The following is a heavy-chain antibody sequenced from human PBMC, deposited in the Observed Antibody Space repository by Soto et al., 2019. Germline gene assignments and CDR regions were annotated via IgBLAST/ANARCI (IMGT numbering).Heavy chain of an antibody. CDR1: GGPISSYY. CDR3: ARGSSGWPPRLDY. D-gene: IGHD6-19*01. Sequence: QVQLQESGPGLVKPSETLSLNCTVSGGPISSYYWSWIRQSPGKGLEWIGYIYYSGSTNYNPSLNGRVTISVDTSKNPFSLELSSVTAADTAVYYCARGSSGWPPRLDYWGQGTLVTVSS. CDR2: IYYSGST. J-gene: IGHJ4*02. V-gene: IGHV4-59*01.